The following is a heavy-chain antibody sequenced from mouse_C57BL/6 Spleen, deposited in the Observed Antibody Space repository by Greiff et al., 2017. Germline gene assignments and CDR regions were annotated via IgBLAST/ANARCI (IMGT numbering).Heavy chain of an antibody. D-gene: IGHD1-1*01. CDR2: IHPNSGST. V-gene: IGHV1-64*01. J-gene: IGHJ2*01. CDR3: ARVSYYGSSYVLDY. Sequence: QVQLQQPGAELVKPGASVKLSCKASGYTFTSYWMHWVKQRPGQGLEWIGMIHPNSGSTNYNEKFKSKATLTVDKSSSTAYMQLSSLTSEDSAVYYCARVSYYGSSYVLDYWGQGTTLTVSS. CDR1: GYTFTSYW.